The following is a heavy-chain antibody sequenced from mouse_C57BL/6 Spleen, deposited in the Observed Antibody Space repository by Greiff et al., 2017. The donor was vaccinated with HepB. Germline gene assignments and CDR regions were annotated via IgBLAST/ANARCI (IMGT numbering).Heavy chain of an antibody. CDR2: IYPGDGDT. CDR3: ASLYGNYWYFDV. V-gene: IGHV1-80*01. D-gene: IGHD2-10*02. J-gene: IGHJ1*03. Sequence: QVQLQQSGAELVKPGASVKISCKASGYAFSSYWMNWVKQRPGKGLEWIGQIYPGDGDTNYNGKFKGKATLTADKSSSNAYMQLSSLTSEDSAVYCCASLYGNYWYFDVWGTGTTVTVSS. CDR1: GYAFSSYW.